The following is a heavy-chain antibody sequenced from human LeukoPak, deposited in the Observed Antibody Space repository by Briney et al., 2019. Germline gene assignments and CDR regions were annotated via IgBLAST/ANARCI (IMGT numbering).Heavy chain of an antibody. CDR3: AKDCSSTSCNPTPTD. V-gene: IGHV3-30*18. D-gene: IGHD2-2*01. Sequence: GGSLRLSCAASGFTFSSYGMHWVRQAPGKGLEWVAVISYDGGNKYYADSVKGRFTISRDNSKNTLYLQMNSLRAEDTAVYYCAKDCSSTSCNPTPTDWGQGTLVTASS. CDR1: GFTFSSYG. J-gene: IGHJ4*02. CDR2: ISYDGGNK.